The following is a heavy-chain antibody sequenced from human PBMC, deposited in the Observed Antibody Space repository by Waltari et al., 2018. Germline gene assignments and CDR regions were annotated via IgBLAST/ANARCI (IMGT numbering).Heavy chain of an antibody. CDR3: ARDQSLGWFDP. D-gene: IGHD3-3*01. V-gene: IGHV3-53*02. CDR2: IYSGGST. J-gene: IGHJ5*02. Sequence: EVQLVETGGGLIQPGGSLRLSCAASGFTVSSNYMSWVRQAPGKGLEWVSVIYSGGSTYYADSGKGRFTISRDNSKNTLYLQMNSLRAEDTAVYYCARDQSLGWFDPWGQGTLVTVSS. CDR1: GFTVSSNY.